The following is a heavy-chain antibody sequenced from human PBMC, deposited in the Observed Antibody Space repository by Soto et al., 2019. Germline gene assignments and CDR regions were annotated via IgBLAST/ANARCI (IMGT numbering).Heavy chain of an antibody. J-gene: IGHJ4*02. CDR1: GFSLSTSGVG. CDR3: AHQWLAIDY. Sequence: QITLKESGPTLVKPTQTITLTCTFSGFSLSTSGVGVGWIRQPPGKALEWLALIYWDDDKRYSPSLKSRLTITKDTSKNQVILTMTNMDPVDTATYYYAHQWLAIDYWGQGTLVTVSS. D-gene: IGHD6-19*01. CDR2: IYWDDDK. V-gene: IGHV2-5*02.